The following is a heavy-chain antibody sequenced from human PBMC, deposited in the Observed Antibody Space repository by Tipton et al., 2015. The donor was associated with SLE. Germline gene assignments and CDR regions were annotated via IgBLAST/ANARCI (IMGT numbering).Heavy chain of an antibody. D-gene: IGHD3-3*01. CDR3: ARTITYYDFWSGYYKGAFDY. CDR1: GGSFSGYY. Sequence: TLSLTCAVYGGSFSGYYWSWIRQPPGKGLEWIGEINHSGSTNYNPSLKSRVTISVDTSKNQFSLKLSSVTAADTAVYYCARTITYYDFWSGYYKGAFDYWGQGTLVTVSS. CDR2: INHSGST. J-gene: IGHJ4*02. V-gene: IGHV4-34*01.